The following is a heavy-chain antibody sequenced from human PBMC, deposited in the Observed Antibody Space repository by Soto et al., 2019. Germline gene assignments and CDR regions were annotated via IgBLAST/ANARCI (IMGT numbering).Heavy chain of an antibody. Sequence: PSETLSLTCAVYGGSLSGYYWSWVRQPPGKGLEWIGEINHSGTTNYNPSLKTRVTISADTTKHQFSLRLSSVTAADSAMYYCACYHYYGWGSGSGQYVGVWG. D-gene: IGHD3-10*01. CDR3: ACYHYYGWGSGSGQYVGV. CDR1: GGSLSGYY. CDR2: INHSGTT. V-gene: IGHV4-34*01. J-gene: IGHJ6*03.